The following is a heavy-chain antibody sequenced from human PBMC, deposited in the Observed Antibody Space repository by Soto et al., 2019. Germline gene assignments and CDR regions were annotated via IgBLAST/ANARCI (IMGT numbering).Heavy chain of an antibody. CDR3: ATDHDYYDSSGYYLYAFDI. D-gene: IGHD3-22*01. J-gene: IGHJ3*02. Sequence: ASVNVSCKFSGYTLTELSIHWVRQAPGKGLEWMGGFDPEDGETIYAQRFQGRVTMTEDTSTDTAYMELSSLRSEDTAVYYCATDHDYYDSSGYYLYAFDIWGQGTMVTVSS. CDR2: FDPEDGET. V-gene: IGHV1-24*01. CDR1: GYTLTELS.